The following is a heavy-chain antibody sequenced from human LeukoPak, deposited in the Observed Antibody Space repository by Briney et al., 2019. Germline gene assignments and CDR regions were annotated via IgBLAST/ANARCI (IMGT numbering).Heavy chain of an antibody. CDR2: MTPNSGNT. CDR1: GYTFTSYD. CDR3: ARGTRRYCSSTSCRKFFDY. Sequence: ASVKVSCKSSGYTFTSYDINWVRQATGQGLEWMGWMTPNSGNTGYAQKFQGRVTMTRNTSISTAYMELSSLRSEDTAVYYCARGTRRYCSSTSCRKFFDYWGQGTLVTVSS. D-gene: IGHD2-2*01. J-gene: IGHJ4*02. V-gene: IGHV1-8*01.